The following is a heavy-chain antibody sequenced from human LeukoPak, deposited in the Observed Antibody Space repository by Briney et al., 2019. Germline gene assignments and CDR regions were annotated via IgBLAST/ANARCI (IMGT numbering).Heavy chain of an antibody. CDR3: ASSIAAAGTRAYYYYYMDV. CDR1: GGTFSSYA. CDR2: IIPIFGTA. V-gene: IGHV1-69*13. J-gene: IGHJ6*03. Sequence: ASVKVSCKASGGTFSSYAISWVRQAPGQGLEWMGGIIPIFGTANYAQKFHGRVTITADESTSTAYMELSSLRSEDTAVYYCASSIAAAGTRAYYYYYMDVWGKGTTVTVSS. D-gene: IGHD6-13*01.